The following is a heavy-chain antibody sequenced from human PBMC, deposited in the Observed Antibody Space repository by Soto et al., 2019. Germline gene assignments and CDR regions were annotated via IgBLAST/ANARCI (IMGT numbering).Heavy chain of an antibody. J-gene: IGHJ4*02. CDR1: GGTFSSYT. V-gene: IGHV1-69*08. Sequence: QVQLVQSGAEVKKPGSSVKVSCKASGGTFSSYTSSWVRQAPGQGLEWMGRIIPILGIANYAQKFQGRVTITADKSTSTAYMELSSLRSEDTAVYYCARDLTYGDYEDYWGQGTLVTVSS. D-gene: IGHD4-17*01. CDR3: ARDLTYGDYEDY. CDR2: IIPILGIA.